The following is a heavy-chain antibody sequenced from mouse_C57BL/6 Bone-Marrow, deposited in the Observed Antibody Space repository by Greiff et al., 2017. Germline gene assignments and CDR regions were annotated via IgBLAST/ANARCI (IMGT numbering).Heavy chain of an antibody. Sequence: EVQWVESGGGLVQPGGSLKLSCAAFGFTFSDYGMAWVRQAPRKGPEWVAFISNLAYSIYYADTVTGRFTISRENAKNTLYLEMSSLRSEDTAMYYCARQALGSFDYWGQGTTLTVSS. CDR3: ARQALGSFDY. CDR2: ISNLAYSI. D-gene: IGHD4-1*01. V-gene: IGHV5-15*01. CDR1: GFTFSDYG. J-gene: IGHJ2*01.